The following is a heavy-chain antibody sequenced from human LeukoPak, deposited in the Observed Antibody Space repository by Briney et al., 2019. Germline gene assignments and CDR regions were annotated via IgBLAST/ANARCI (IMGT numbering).Heavy chain of an antibody. Sequence: PSETLSLTCTVSGGSISSYYWSWIRQPVGKAPEWIGRIHSSGIINYNPSLESRVTISLDYSNTQLSLKLNYMTAADTAVYYCVRDEANSGYPDYWGQGTLATVSS. D-gene: IGHD3-22*01. CDR3: VRDEANSGYPDY. CDR1: GGSISSYY. J-gene: IGHJ4*02. V-gene: IGHV4-4*07. CDR2: IHSSGII.